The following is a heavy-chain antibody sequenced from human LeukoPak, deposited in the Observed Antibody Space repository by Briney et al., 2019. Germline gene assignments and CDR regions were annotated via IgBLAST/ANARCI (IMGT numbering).Heavy chain of an antibody. Sequence: PGGSLRLSCAASGFTFSSYEMNWVRQAPGKGLEWVSYISGSSSTIYYADSVRGRFTISRDNAKNSLYLQVNSLRDEDTAVYYCARVAGSGIHWFDPWGQGTLVTVSS. CDR2: ISGSSSTI. CDR1: GFTFSSYE. D-gene: IGHD3-10*01. V-gene: IGHV3-48*02. J-gene: IGHJ5*02. CDR3: ARVAGSGIHWFDP.